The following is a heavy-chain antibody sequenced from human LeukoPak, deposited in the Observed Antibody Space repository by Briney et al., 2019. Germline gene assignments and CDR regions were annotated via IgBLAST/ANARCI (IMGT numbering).Heavy chain of an antibody. CDR1: GFTFSTYA. J-gene: IGHJ5*02. CDR3: ARGSVAGRQRAPPKEWFDP. D-gene: IGHD6-6*01. CDR2: ISYDGSNR. Sequence: PGGSLRLSCAASGFTFSTYAMHWVRQAPGKGLEWVAVISYDGSNRYYADSVKGRFTISRDNSKNTLYLQVNSLRAEDTAVYYCARGSVAGRQRAPPKEWFDPWGQGTLVTVSS. V-gene: IGHV3-30*04.